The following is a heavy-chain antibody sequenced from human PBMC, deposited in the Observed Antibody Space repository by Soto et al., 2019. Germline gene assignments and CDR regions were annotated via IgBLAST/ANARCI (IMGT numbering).Heavy chain of an antibody. V-gene: IGHV4-34*01. J-gene: IGHJ4*02. Sequence: SETLSLTCAVYGGSFSGYYWSWIRQPPGKGLEWIGEINHSGSTNYNPSLKSRVTISVDTSKNQFSLKLSSVTAADTAVYYCARVGYTREFDYWGQGTLVTVSS. CDR2: INHSGST. CDR3: ARVGYTREFDY. D-gene: IGHD6-25*01. CDR1: GGSFSGYY.